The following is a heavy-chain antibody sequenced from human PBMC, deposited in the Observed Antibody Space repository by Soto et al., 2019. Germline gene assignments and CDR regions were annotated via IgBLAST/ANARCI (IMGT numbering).Heavy chain of an antibody. Sequence: EVQLVESGGGLIQPGGSLRLSCAASGFTVSSNYMSWVRQAPGKGLEWVSGIYSGGSTYYAASVKGRFTISRDNSKNTLCLQMNRLRAADTAVYYCARDRVASGYPAYFLLWGQATLVTVSS. CDR2: IYSGGST. CDR1: GFTVSSNY. D-gene: IGHD3-22*01. V-gene: IGHV3-53*01. J-gene: IGHJ1*01. CDR3: ARDRVASGYPAYFLL.